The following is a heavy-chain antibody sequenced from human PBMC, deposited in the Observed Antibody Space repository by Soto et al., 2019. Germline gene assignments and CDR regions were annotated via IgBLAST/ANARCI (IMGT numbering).Heavy chain of an antibody. J-gene: IGHJ6*02. CDR1: GFTFSNYG. CDR2: ISSDGSNK. CDR3: ASLGYCTSTSCQTGYYYYGMDV. Sequence: GGSLRLSCAASGFTFSNYGMHWVRQAPGKGLEWVAVISSDGSNKYYADSVKGRFTISRDNSRNTLYLQMNSLRAEDTAVYYCASLGYCTSTSCQTGYYYYGMDVWGQGTSVTVSS. D-gene: IGHD2-2*01. V-gene: IGHV3-30*03.